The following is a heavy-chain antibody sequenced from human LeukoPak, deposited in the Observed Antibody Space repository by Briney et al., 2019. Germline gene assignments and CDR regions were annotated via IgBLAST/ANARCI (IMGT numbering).Heavy chain of an antibody. D-gene: IGHD3-22*01. CDR1: GYTFTSCG. Sequence: GASVKVSCKASGYTFTSCGISWVRQAPGQGLEWMGWISAYNGNTNYAQKLQGRVTMTTDTSTSTAYMELRSLRSDDTAVYYCARDWGYCYDSSGYYHFWGQGTMVTVSS. V-gene: IGHV1-18*01. CDR2: ISAYNGNT. CDR3: ARDWGYCYDSSGYYHF. J-gene: IGHJ3*01.